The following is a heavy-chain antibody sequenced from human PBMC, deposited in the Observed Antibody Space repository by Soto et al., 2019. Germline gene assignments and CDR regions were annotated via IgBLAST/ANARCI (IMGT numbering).Heavy chain of an antibody. J-gene: IGHJ4*02. Sequence: EVQLVESGGGLVQPGGSLRLSCAASGFTFSSYSMNWVRQAPGKGLEWVSYISSSSSTIYYADSVKGRFTISRDNAKNSLYLQMNSLRDEDTAVYYCARDDLRLKWELLPHWDYFDYWGQGTLVTVSS. CDR3: ARDDLRLKWELLPHWDYFDY. CDR1: GFTFSSYS. CDR2: ISSSSSTI. V-gene: IGHV3-48*02. D-gene: IGHD1-26*01.